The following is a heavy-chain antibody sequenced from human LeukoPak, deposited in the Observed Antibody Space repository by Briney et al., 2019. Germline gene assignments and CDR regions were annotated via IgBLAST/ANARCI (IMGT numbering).Heavy chain of an antibody. Sequence: GGSLRLSCAASGFTFCSNAISWVRQAPGKGLGWGSAICGSGGSTYYADSVKGRFTISRDNSKNTLYLQMDSLRAEDTAVYYCAKNHLPEWQQQLAVAFDYWGQGTLVTVSS. V-gene: IGHV3-23*01. D-gene: IGHD6-13*01. CDR3: AKNHLPEWQQQLAVAFDY. J-gene: IGHJ4*02. CDR1: GFTFCSNA. CDR2: ICGSGGST.